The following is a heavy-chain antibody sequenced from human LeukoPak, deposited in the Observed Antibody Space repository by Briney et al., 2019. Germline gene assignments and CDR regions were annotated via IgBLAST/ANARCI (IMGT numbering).Heavy chain of an antibody. CDR1: GGTFSSYA. Sequence: GASVEVSCKASGGTFSSYAISWVRQAPGQGLEWMGRIIPMFGIANYAQKFRGRVTMTRDTSISTAYMELSKLRSDDTAVYYCARVGLGDTWGYFDYWGQGTLVTVSS. V-gene: IGHV1-69*04. J-gene: IGHJ4*02. CDR2: IIPMFGIA. CDR3: ARVGLGDTWGYFDY. D-gene: IGHD3-16*01.